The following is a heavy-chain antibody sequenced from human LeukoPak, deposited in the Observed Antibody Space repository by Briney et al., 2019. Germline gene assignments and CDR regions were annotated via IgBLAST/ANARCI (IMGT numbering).Heavy chain of an antibody. CDR3: ARLGIGVVPSAMLGDYYFDY. Sequence: SETLSLTCTVSGGSITNSNYYWAWIRQPPGKGLEWIANIYYSGDTYYNPSLKSRVTTSVDTSKNQFSLKLTSVTAADTAVYYCARLGIGVVPSAMLGDYYFDYWGQGTLVTVSS. CDR2: IYYSGDT. D-gene: IGHD2-2*01. CDR1: GGSITNSNYY. V-gene: IGHV4-39*01. J-gene: IGHJ4*02.